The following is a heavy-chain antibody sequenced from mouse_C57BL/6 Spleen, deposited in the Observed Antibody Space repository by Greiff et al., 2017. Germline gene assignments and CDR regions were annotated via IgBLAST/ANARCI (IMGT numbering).Heavy chain of an antibody. D-gene: IGHD2-3*01. J-gene: IGHJ4*01. Sequence: VQLQQPGAELVKPGASVKLSCKASGYTFTSYWMHWVKQRPGQGLEWIGMIHPNSGSTNYNEKFKSKATLTVDKSSSTAYMQLSSLTSEDSAVYYCARDLWILRDFYAMDYWGQGTSVTVSS. V-gene: IGHV1-64*01. CDR3: ARDLWILRDFYAMDY. CDR1: GYTFTSYW. CDR2: IHPNSGST.